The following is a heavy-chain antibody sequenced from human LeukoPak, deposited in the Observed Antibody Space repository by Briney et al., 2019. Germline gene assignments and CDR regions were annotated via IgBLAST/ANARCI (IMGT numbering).Heavy chain of an antibody. D-gene: IGHD4-17*01. CDR3: ATDYFDYGDHGWFDP. J-gene: IGHJ5*02. CDR2: IYHSGST. CDR1: GGSISSSNW. Sequence: PSETLSLTCAVSGGSISSSNWWSWVRQPPGKGLEWIGEIYHSGSTNYNPSLKSRVTISVDKSKNQFSLKLSSVTAADTAVYYCATDYFDYGDHGWFDPWGQGTLVTVSS. V-gene: IGHV4-4*02.